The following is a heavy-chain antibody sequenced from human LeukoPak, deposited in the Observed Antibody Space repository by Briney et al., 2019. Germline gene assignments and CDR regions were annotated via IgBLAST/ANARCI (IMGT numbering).Heavy chain of an antibody. CDR3: ARGRSYDLFDP. V-gene: IGHV3-53*01. J-gene: IGHJ5*02. CDR2: IYSSGST. Sequence: GGSLRLSCAASGFIVSSNYMNWVRQAPGKGLEWVSVIYSSGSTYYADSVKGRFTISRDNSKNTLYLQMNSLRVGDTAVYYCARGRSYDLFDPWGQGTPVTVSS. D-gene: IGHD1-26*01. CDR1: GFIVSSNY.